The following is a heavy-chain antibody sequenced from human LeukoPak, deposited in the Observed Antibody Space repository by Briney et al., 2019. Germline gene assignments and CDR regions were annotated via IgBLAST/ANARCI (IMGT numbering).Heavy chain of an antibody. CDR1: GFTFSRYW. V-gene: IGHV3-7*01. CDR3: ARDRGPNTYDY. J-gene: IGHJ4*02. D-gene: IGHD3-10*01. Sequence: PGGSLRLSCAASGFTFSRYWLGWVRQAPGKGREWVANMNQDGSEQYYVESVKGRFTISRDNAKNSPYLQMNSLRVEDTAVYYCARDRGPNTYDYWGQGTLVTVSS. CDR2: MNQDGSEQ.